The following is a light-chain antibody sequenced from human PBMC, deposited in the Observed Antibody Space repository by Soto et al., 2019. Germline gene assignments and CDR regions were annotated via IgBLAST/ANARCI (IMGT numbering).Light chain of an antibody. V-gene: IGKV1-12*01. Sequence: DIHMTQSPSTLSASLGDRVILTCRASQSVTRRLAWYQHKPGKAPQVLIWDDSTLQNGVTSRFSGGGSGTDFTLTISSLQPEDSATYFCQQANSFPITFGQGTRLEIK. CDR2: DDS. J-gene: IGKJ5*01. CDR1: QSVTRR. CDR3: QQANSFPIT.